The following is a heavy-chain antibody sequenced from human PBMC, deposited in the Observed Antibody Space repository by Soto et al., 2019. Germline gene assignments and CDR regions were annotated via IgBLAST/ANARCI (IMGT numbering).Heavy chain of an antibody. CDR1: GFTFSSYA. CDR2: ISYDGSNK. J-gene: IGHJ6*02. V-gene: IGHV3-30-3*01. CDR3: ARVLHYGSGSYYNRKNYYYYYGMYV. D-gene: IGHD3-10*01. Sequence: PGGSLRLSCAASGFTFSSYAMHWVRQAPGKGLEWVAVISYDGSNKYYADSVKGRFTISRDNSKNTLYLQMNSLRAEDTAVYYCARVLHYGSGSYYNRKNYYYYYGMYVCGQGTTSTVS.